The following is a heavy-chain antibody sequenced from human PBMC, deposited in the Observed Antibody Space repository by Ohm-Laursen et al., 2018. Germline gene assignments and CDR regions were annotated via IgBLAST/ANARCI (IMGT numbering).Heavy chain of an antibody. V-gene: IGHV1-2*02. CDR2: INPNSGGT. CDR3: ARAYYYDSSGYLDY. Sequence: SVKVSCKASGYTFTGYYMHWVRQAPGQGFEWMGWINPNSGGTNYAQKFQGRVTMTRDTSISTAYMELSRLRSDDTAVYYCARAYYYDSSGYLDYWGQGTLVTVSS. J-gene: IGHJ4*02. D-gene: IGHD3-22*01. CDR1: GYTFTGYY.